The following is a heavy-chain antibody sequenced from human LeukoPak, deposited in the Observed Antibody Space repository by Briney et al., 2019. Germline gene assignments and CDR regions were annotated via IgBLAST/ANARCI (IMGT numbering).Heavy chain of an antibody. Sequence: APVKVSCKASGYTFTGYYMHWVRQAPGQGLEWMGRISPNSGGTNYAQKFQGRVTMTRDTSISTAYMELSRLRSDDTAVYYCARDLEVEYQLLPTNWFDPWGQGTLVTVSS. CDR1: GYTFTGYY. J-gene: IGHJ5*02. D-gene: IGHD2-2*01. V-gene: IGHV1-2*06. CDR2: ISPNSGGT. CDR3: ARDLEVEYQLLPTNWFDP.